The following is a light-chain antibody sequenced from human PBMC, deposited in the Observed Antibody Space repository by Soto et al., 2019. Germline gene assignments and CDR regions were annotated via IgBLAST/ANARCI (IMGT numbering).Light chain of an antibody. J-gene: IGKJ2*01. CDR3: QQYYSTPYT. V-gene: IGKV4-1*01. CDR2: WAS. Sequence: DIVMTQSPDSLAVSLGERATINCKSSQSVLCRSNNKNYLAWYQQKPGQPPKLLIYWASTRESGVPDRFSGSGSGTDFTLTISSLQAEDVAVYYCQQYYSTPYTFGQGTKLEIK. CDR1: QSVLCRSNNKNY.